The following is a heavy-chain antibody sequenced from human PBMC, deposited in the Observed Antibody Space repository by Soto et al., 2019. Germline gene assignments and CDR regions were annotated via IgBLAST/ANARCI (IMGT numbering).Heavy chain of an antibody. CDR3: ARDAGGIAAARSPHAFDI. Sequence: ASETLSLTCAVSSGSISSSNWWSWVRQPPGKGLEWIGEIYHSGSTNYNPSLKSRVTISVDKSKNQFSLKLSSVTAADTAVYYCARDAGGIAAARSPHAFDIWGQGTMVTVSS. D-gene: IGHD6-13*01. V-gene: IGHV4-4*02. CDR2: IYHSGST. J-gene: IGHJ3*02. CDR1: SGSISSSNW.